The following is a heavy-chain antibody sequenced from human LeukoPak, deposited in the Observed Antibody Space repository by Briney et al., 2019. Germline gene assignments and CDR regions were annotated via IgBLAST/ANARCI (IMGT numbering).Heavy chain of an antibody. CDR1: GYTFTGYY. Sequence: GSAVNVSCMASGYTFTGYYMHWVRQAPGQRREWMGGIIPIFGTANYAPKSQGRVTLTADESTSTAYMELSSLRSEDTGVYYCARIGYRGYVWYFDYWGQGTLVTVSS. CDR3: ARIGYRGYVWYFDY. D-gene: IGHD5-12*01. CDR2: IIPIFGTA. J-gene: IGHJ4*02. V-gene: IGHV1-69*13.